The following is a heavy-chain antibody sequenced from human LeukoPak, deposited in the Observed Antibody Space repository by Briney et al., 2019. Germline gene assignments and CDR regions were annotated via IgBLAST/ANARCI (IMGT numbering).Heavy chain of an antibody. CDR3: AKRQGPNSGSYDYFDP. J-gene: IGHJ5*02. D-gene: IGHD1-26*01. CDR1: GGSISSYC. V-gene: IGHV4-4*09. Sequence: SETLSLTCTVSGGSISSYCWSWIRQPPGQGLEWIAHIHSSGYTNYNPSLQSRVTISVDTSKNQFSLKVSSVTAADTAVYYCAKRQGPNSGSYDYFDPWGQGTLVTVSS. CDR2: IHSSGYT.